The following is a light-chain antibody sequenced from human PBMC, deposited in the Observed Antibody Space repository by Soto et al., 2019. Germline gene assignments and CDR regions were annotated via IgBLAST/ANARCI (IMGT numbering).Light chain of an antibody. J-gene: IGLJ1*01. V-gene: IGLV2-14*01. CDR3: SSYTSSSTPGV. CDR1: SSDVGGYNY. CDR2: DVS. Sequence: SALTQPASVSGSPGQSITISCTGTSSDVGGYNYVSWYQQHPGKAPKLVIYDVSNRPSGVSNRFSGSKSGNTASLTISGLQAEDEADYYCSSYTSSSTPGVFGTGTQLTVL.